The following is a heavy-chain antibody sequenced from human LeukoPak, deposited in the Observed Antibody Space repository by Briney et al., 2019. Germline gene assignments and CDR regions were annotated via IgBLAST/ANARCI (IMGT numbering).Heavy chain of an antibody. CDR3: ARPRWLQSLFAY. CDR1: GGSISSNY. Sequence: PSETLSLTCTVSGGSISSNYWSWIRQPPGKALEWIGDIYYTGSTNYNPSLKSRVTLSVDTSKNQFSLKLSSVTAADTAVYYCARPRWLQSLFAYWGRGTLVTVSS. V-gene: IGHV4-59*01. CDR2: IYYTGST. D-gene: IGHD5-24*01. J-gene: IGHJ4*02.